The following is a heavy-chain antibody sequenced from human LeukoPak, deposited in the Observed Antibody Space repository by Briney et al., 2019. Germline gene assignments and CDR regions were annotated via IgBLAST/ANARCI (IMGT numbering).Heavy chain of an antibody. CDR1: GGTFSSYA. CDR2: IIPILGIA. V-gene: IGHV1-69*04. D-gene: IGHD2-2*02. CDR3: ARGGTEYRLLYAD. J-gene: IGHJ4*02. Sequence: SVKVSCKASGGTFSSYAISWVRQAPGQGLEWMGRIIPILGIANYAQEFQGRVTITADKSTSTAYMELSSLRSEDTAVYYCARGGTEYRLLYADWGQGTLVTVSS.